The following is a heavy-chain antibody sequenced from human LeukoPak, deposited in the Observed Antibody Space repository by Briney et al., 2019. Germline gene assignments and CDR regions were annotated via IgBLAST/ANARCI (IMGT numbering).Heavy chain of an antibody. V-gene: IGHV3-33*01. CDR1: GFTFSSYG. D-gene: IGHD5-12*01. CDR2: IWYDVSNK. J-gene: IGHJ4*02. Sequence: GGSLRLSCAASGFTFSSYGMHWVRQAPGEGLEWVAIIWYDVSNKYYADSVKGRFTISRDNSKNTLYLQMNSLRAEDTAVYYCARHRGAVDIVATSYFDYWGQGTLVTVSS. CDR3: ARHRGAVDIVATSYFDY.